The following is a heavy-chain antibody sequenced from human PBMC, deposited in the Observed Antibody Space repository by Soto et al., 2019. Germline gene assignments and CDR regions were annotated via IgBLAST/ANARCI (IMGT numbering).Heavy chain of an antibody. Sequence: SETLCLTCTVSGGSISTYYWSWIRQPPGKGLEWIGYIFYSGSTTYNPSLKSRVTVSLDTSKNQFSLKLNSVTAADTAVYYCARGDSNYVFYWGQATLVTVSS. CDR3: ARGDSNYVFY. V-gene: IGHV4-59*01. J-gene: IGHJ4*02. CDR2: IFYSGST. CDR1: GGSISTYY. D-gene: IGHD3-16*01.